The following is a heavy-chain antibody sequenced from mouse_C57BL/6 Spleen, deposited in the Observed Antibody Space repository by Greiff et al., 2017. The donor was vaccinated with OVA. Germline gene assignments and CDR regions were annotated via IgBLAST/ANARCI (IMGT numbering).Heavy chain of an antibody. CDR3: ARVSTGYWYFDV. V-gene: IGHV7-1*01. D-gene: IGHD4-1*01. Sequence: EVKLVESGGGLVQSGRSLRLSCATSGFTFSDFYMEWVRQAPGKGLEWIAASRNKANDYTTEYSASVKGRFIVSRDTSKSILYLQMNALRAEDTAIYYCARVSTGYWYFDVWGTGTTVTVSS. J-gene: IGHJ1*03. CDR2: SRNKANDYTT. CDR1: GFTFSDFY.